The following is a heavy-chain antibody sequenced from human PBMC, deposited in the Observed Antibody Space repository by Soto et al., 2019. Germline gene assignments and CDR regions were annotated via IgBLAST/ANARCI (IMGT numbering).Heavy chain of an antibody. CDR2: IYYSGST. CDR1: GGSISSYY. Sequence: SETLSLTCTVSGGSISSYYWSWIQQPPGKGLEWIGYIYYSGSTNYNPSLKSRVTISVDTSKNQFSLKLSSVTAADTAVYYCARGIARGYGRFDPWGQGTLVTVSS. J-gene: IGHJ5*02. V-gene: IGHV4-59*01. D-gene: IGHD5-18*01. CDR3: ARGIARGYGRFDP.